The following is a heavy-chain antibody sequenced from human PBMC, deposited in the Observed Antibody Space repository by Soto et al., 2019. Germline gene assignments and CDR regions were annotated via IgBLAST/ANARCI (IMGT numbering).Heavy chain of an antibody. V-gene: IGHV3-21*01. D-gene: IGHD3-22*01. CDR1: GFTFSSDS. Sequence: GGALRLSCAASGFTFSSDSMNWVRQAPGKGLEWVSSISSSSSYIYYADSVKGRFTISRDNAKNSLYLQMNSLRAEDTAVYYCARDDRLYDSSGSYDYWGQGTLVTVSS. CDR2: ISSSSSYI. CDR3: ARDDRLYDSSGSYDY. J-gene: IGHJ4*02.